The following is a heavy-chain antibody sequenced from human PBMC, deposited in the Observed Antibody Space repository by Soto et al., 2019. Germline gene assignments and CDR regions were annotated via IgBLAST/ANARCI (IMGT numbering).Heavy chain of an antibody. Sequence: SVKVSCKASGGTFSSYAISWVRQAPGQGLEWMGGIIPIFGTANYAQKFQGRVTITADESTSTAYMELSSLRSEDTAVYYCARGGYSYGYYYGMDVWGQGTTVTVSS. CDR1: GGTFSSYA. J-gene: IGHJ6*02. CDR3: ARGGYSYGYYYGMDV. CDR2: IIPIFGTA. D-gene: IGHD5-18*01. V-gene: IGHV1-69*13.